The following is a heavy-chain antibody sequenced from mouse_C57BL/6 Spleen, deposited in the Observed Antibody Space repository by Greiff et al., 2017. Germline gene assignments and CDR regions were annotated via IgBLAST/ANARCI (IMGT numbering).Heavy chain of an antibody. CDR1: GYTFTSYD. J-gene: IGHJ1*03. CDR2: IYPRDGST. CDR3: ARDVPYWYFDV. Sequence: QVQLQQSGPELVKPGASVKLSCKASGYTFTSYDLNWVKQRPGQGLEWIGWIYPRDGSTKYNEKFKGKATLTVDTSSSTAYMELHSLTSEDSAVYFCARDVPYWYFDVWGTGTSVTVSS. V-gene: IGHV1-85*01. D-gene: IGHD6-1*01.